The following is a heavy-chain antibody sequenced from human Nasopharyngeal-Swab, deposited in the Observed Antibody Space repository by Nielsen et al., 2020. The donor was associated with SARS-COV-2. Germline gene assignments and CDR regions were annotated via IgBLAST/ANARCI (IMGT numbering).Heavy chain of an antibody. D-gene: IGHD3-3*01. V-gene: IGHV3-21*01. CDR2: ISSSSSYI. Sequence: GGSLRLSCAASGFTFSSYSMNWVRQAPGKGLEWVSSISSSSSYIYYADSVKGRFTTSRDNAKNSLYLQMNSLRAEDTAVYYCARDRYDFWSGYYTPYYYYYGMDVWGQGTTVTVSS. CDR1: GFTFSSYS. J-gene: IGHJ6*02. CDR3: ARDRYDFWSGYYTPYYYYYGMDV.